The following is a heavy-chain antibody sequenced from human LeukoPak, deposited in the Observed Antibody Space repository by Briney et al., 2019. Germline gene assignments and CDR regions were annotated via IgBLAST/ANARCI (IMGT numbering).Heavy chain of an antibody. J-gene: IGHJ4*02. CDR1: GYTFTSYG. CDR2: ISAYNGNT. V-gene: IGHV1-18*01. D-gene: IGHD3-16*02. CDR3: ARHTYYDYVWGSYHRRSFDY. Sequence: ASVKVSCKASGYTFTSYGISWVRQAPGQGLEWMGWISAYNGNTNYAQKLQGRVTMTTDTSTSTAYMELRSLRSDDTAVYYCARHTYYDYVWGSYHRRSFDYWGQGTLVTVSS.